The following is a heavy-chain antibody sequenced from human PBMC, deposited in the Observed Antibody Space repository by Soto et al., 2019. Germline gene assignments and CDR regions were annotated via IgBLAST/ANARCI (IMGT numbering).Heavy chain of an antibody. Sequence: ASVKVSCKASGYTFTTNAIHWVRLAPGQRLEWMGWINAANGNTKYSQKFQGRITITRDTSASTVYMDLSGLRSEDTAVYYCAREGVGSAWYFDYWGQGSLVTVSS. CDR2: INAANGNT. D-gene: IGHD6-19*01. J-gene: IGHJ4*02. CDR1: GYTFTTNA. V-gene: IGHV1-3*01. CDR3: AREGVGSAWYFDY.